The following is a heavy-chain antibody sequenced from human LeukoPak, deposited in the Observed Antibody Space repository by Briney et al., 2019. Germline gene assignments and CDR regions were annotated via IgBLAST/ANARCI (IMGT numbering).Heavy chain of an antibody. Sequence: SVKVSCKASGGTFNSYAISWVRQAPGQGLEWMGGIMPLFGTANYAHEFQGRVTFTTDESASTAYMEVSSLRCEDTAVYYCASGSLGDGYGVGDYYQYMDVWGKGTTVTVSS. CDR2: IMPLFGTA. V-gene: IGHV1-69*05. CDR3: ASGSLGDGYGVGDYYQYMDV. J-gene: IGHJ6*03. CDR1: GGTFNSYA. D-gene: IGHD5-24*01.